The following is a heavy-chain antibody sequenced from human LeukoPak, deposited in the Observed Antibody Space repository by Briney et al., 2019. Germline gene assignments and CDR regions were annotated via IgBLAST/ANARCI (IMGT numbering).Heavy chain of an antibody. Sequence: EPSETLSLTCAVYGGSFSGYYWSWIRQPPGKGLEWVGEINHSGSTNYNPSLKSRVTISVDTSKNQFSLKLSSVTAADTAVYYCALVLRFLEWSTVDDGMDVWGQGTTVTVSS. D-gene: IGHD3-3*01. CDR3: ALVLRFLEWSTVDDGMDV. CDR1: GGSFSGYY. V-gene: IGHV4-34*01. CDR2: INHSGST. J-gene: IGHJ6*02.